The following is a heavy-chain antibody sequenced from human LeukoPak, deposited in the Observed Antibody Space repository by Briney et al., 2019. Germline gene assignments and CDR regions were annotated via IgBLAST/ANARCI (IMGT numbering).Heavy chain of an antibody. J-gene: IGHJ4*02. V-gene: IGHV5-51*01. CDR1: GYTFDNYW. CDR3: ARLKRQQLAFDY. Sequence: GESLKISCKGSGYTFDNYWIAWVRQMPGKGLEWMASIFPGDSETTYSPSFQGQVTISADRSIATAYLQWSSLKASDTAIYYCARLKRQQLAFDYWGQGTLVTVSS. D-gene: IGHD6-13*01. CDR2: IFPGDSET.